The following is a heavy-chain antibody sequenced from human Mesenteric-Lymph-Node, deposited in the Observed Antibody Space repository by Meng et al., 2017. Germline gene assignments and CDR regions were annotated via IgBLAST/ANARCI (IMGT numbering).Heavy chain of an antibody. CDR1: GGTFSSYA. Sequence: SVKVSCKASGGTFSSYAISWVRQAPGQGLEWMGGIIPIFGTANYAQKFQGRVTITTDESTSTAYMELSSLRSEDTAVYYCARDQSPEWKWPGYGGRGMDVWGQGTTVTVSS. CDR2: IIPIFGTA. CDR3: ARDQSPEWKWPGYGGRGMDV. V-gene: IGHV1-69*05. J-gene: IGHJ6*02. D-gene: IGHD3-3*01.